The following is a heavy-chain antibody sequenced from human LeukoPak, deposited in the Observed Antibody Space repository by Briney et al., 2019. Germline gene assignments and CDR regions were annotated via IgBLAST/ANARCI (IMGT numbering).Heavy chain of an antibody. V-gene: IGHV3-48*03. CDR2: ISSSGSTI. CDR1: GFIFSSYE. J-gene: IGHJ6*03. Sequence: GGSLRLSCAASGFIFSSYEMNWVRQAPGKGLEWVSYISSSGSTIYYADSVKGRFTISRDNAKNSLYLQMNSLRAEDTAVYYCARHAYYDILTGYYSLATMDVWGKGTTVTISS. D-gene: IGHD3-9*01. CDR3: ARHAYYDILTGYYSLATMDV.